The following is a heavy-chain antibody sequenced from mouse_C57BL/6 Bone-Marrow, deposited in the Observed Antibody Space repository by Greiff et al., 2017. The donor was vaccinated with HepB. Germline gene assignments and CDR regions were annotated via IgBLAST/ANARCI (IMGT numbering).Heavy chain of an antibody. CDR3: ARHEPLDSSGYPYYFDY. CDR1: GYTFTEYT. V-gene: IGHV1-62-2*01. Sequence: VQLQQSGAELVKPGASVKLSCKASGYTFTEYTIHWVKQRSGQGLEWIGWFYPGSGSIKYNEKFKDKATLTADKSSSTVYMELSRLTSEDSAVYFCARHEPLDSSGYPYYFDYWGQGTTLTVSS. D-gene: IGHD3-2*02. CDR2: FYPGSGSI. J-gene: IGHJ2*01.